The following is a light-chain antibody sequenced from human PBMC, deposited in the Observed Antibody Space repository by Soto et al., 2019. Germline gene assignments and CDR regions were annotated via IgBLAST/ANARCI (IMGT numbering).Light chain of an antibody. CDR1: QDINNY. CDR2: DAS. Sequence: DIQMTQSPSSLSASVRDRVTITCQASQDINNYLNWYQQKPGKAPKLLIYDASNLETGVPSRFSGSGSGTDFTFTITSLQPEDIATYYCQQYDHVPVTFGGGTKVDIK. CDR3: QQYDHVPVT. J-gene: IGKJ4*01. V-gene: IGKV1-33*01.